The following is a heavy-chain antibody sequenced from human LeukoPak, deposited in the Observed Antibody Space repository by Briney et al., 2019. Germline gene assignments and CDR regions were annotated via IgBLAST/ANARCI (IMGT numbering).Heavy chain of an antibody. CDR3: AKGGHYYDSFYYFDY. Sequence: GGSLRLSCAASGFTFNNFVMTWVRQAPGKGLEWVSGISGCGRSIYYTDSVKGRFTISRDNSKNTLYLQMTSLRAEDTAVYYCAKGGHYYDSFYYFDYWGQGTLVTVSS. V-gene: IGHV3-23*01. CDR2: ISGCGRSI. CDR1: GFTFNNFV. J-gene: IGHJ4*02. D-gene: IGHD3-22*01.